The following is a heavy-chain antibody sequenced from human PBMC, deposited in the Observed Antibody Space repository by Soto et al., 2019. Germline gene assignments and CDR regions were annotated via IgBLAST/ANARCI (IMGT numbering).Heavy chain of an antibody. CDR2: IYYSGST. Sequence: QVQLQESGPGLVKPSQTLSLTCTVSGGSISSGDYYWSWIRQPPGKGLEWSGYIYYSGSTYYNPSLTSRVTISVDQSKDQFSLKLSSVTAAGTGVYYCASKSYGYTFYDYWGQGTLVTVSS. V-gene: IGHV4-30-4*01. CDR1: GGSISSGDYY. D-gene: IGHD5-18*01. J-gene: IGHJ4*02. CDR3: ASKSYGYTFYDY.